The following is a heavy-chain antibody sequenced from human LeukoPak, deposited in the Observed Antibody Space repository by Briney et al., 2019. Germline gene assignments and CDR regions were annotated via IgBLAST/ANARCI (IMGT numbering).Heavy chain of an antibody. CDR2: ISAYNGNT. Sequence: GASVKVSCKASGYTFTSYGISWVRQAPGQGLEWMGWISAYNGNTNYAQKLQGRVTMTTDTSTSTAYMELRSLRSDGTAVYYCARSYSSGWYVPPYYYHYMDVWGKGTTVTVSS. CDR1: GYTFTSYG. CDR3: ARSYSSGWYVPPYYYHYMDV. D-gene: IGHD6-19*01. J-gene: IGHJ6*03. V-gene: IGHV1-18*01.